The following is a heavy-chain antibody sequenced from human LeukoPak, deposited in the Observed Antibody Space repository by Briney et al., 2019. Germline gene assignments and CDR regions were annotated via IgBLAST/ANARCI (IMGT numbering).Heavy chain of an antibody. CDR3: ARGAIYDSSGYRWFDP. V-gene: IGHV3-21*01. Sequence: GGSLRLSCAASGFTFSSYSMNWVRQAPGKGLEWVSSISSSSSYIYYADSVKGRFTISRDNTKNSLYLQMNSLRAEDTAVYYCARGAIYDSSGYRWFDPWGQGTLVTVSS. CDR1: GFTFSSYS. J-gene: IGHJ5*02. D-gene: IGHD3-22*01. CDR2: ISSSSSYI.